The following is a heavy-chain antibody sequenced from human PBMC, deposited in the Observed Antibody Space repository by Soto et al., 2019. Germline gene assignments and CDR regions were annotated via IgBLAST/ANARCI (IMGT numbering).Heavy chain of an antibody. D-gene: IGHD2-2*01. J-gene: IGHJ5*02. CDR1: GGSISSSNW. CDR2: IFHSGTT. CDR3: GRVVPAAHNWFDP. Sequence: SETLSLTCAVSGGSISSSNWWSWVRQPPGKGLEWIGEIFHSGTTNYNPSLKTRVTISVDKSKNQFSLKLTSVTAADTAVYSCGRVVPAAHNWFDPWGKGTLVTVSS. V-gene: IGHV4-4*02.